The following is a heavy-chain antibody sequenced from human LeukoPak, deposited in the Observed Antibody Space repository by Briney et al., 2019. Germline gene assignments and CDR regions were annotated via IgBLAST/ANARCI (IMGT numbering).Heavy chain of an antibody. CDR2: IYYSGST. V-gene: IGHV4-39*01. J-gene: IGHJ3*02. Sequence: SETLSLTCTVSGGSISSSSYYWGWIRQPPGKGLEWIGSIYYSGSTYYNQSPKSRATISVDTSKNQFSLKLSSVTAADTAVYFCARGPYSYDSSGAFDIWGQGTMVTVSS. CDR1: GGSISSSSYY. CDR3: ARGPYSYDSSGAFDI. D-gene: IGHD3-22*01.